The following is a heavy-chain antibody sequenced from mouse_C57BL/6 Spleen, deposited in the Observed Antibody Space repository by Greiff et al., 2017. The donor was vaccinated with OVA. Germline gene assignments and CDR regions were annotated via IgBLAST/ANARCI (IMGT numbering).Heavy chain of an antibody. D-gene: IGHD1-1*01. CDR2: IDPNSGGT. CDR3: AREVEITTVVEAMDY. CDR1: GYTFTSYW. V-gene: IGHV1-72*01. J-gene: IGHJ4*01. Sequence: QVQLQQPGAELVKPGASVKLSCKASGYTFTSYWMHWVKQRPGRGLEWIGRIDPNSGGTKYNEKFKSKATLTVDKPSSTAYMQLSSLTYEDSAVYYCAREVEITTVVEAMDYWGQGTSVTVSS.